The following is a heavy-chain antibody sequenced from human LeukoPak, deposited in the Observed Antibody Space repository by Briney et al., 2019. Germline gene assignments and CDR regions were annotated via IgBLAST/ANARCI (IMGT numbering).Heavy chain of an antibody. J-gene: IGHJ4*02. CDR1: GFTFSSYA. V-gene: IGHV3-21*01. Sequence: PGGSLRLSCAASGFTFSSYAMHWVRQAPGKGLEWVSSISGSGSYIYYADSVKGRFTISRDNAKNSLYLQMNSLRAEDTAVYYCAKIGEPVAGGFDYWGQGTLVTVSS. D-gene: IGHD6-19*01. CDR2: ISGSGSYI. CDR3: AKIGEPVAGGFDY.